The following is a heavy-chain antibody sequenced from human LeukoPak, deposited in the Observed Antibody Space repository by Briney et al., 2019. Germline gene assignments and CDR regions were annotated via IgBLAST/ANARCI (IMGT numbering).Heavy chain of an antibody. J-gene: IGHJ5*02. V-gene: IGHV1-18*01. CDR3: ARDPSNSSGWRTWFDP. D-gene: IGHD6-19*01. CDR2: ISCYNGDT. CDR1: GYTFTGHG. Sequence: GASVKVSCKASGYTFTGHGISWVRQAPGQGLEWMGWISCYNGDTNYAQKLQGRVTMTTDTSTSTAYMELRSLRSDDTAVYYCARDPSNSSGWRTWFDPWGQGTLVTVSS.